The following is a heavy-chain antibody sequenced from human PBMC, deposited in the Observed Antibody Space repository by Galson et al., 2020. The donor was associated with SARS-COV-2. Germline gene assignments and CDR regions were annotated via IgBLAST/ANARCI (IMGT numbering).Heavy chain of an antibody. J-gene: IGHJ6*03. CDR3: ARATAAYRHPYFYYYMDV. Sequence: SETLSLTCGVAGASINDDYWWTWVRQPPGKGLGWVGEVTHSGTTGHTPSLKRRVTMSVDKSKNQFSLNLTSVTAADTAIYYCARATAAYRHPYFYYYMDVWGKGTTVTVSS. CDR2: VTHSGTT. CDR1: GASINDDYW. V-gene: IGHV4-4*02. D-gene: IGHD2-2*01.